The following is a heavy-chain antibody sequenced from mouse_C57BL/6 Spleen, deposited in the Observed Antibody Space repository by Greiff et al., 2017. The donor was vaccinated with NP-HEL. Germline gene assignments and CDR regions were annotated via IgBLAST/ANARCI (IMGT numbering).Heavy chain of an antibody. V-gene: IGHV1-76*01. Sequence: QVQLKESGAELVRPGASVKLSCKASGYTFTDYYINWVKQRPGQGLEWIARIYPGSGNTYYNEKFKGKATLTAEKSSSTAYMQLSSLTSEDSAVYFCARAIMGYYAMDYWGQGTSVTVSS. CDR2: IYPGSGNT. CDR3: ARAIMGYYAMDY. J-gene: IGHJ4*01. CDR1: GYTFTDYY.